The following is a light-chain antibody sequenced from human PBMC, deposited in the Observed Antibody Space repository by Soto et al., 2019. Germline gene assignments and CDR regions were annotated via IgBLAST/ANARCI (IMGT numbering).Light chain of an antibody. CDR1: SSNIGSAY. CDR2: RNN. CDR3: AAWDDGLVV. J-gene: IGLJ2*01. V-gene: IGLV1-47*01. Sequence: QTVVTQPPSASGTPGQTVTISCSGSSSNIGSAYIYWYQHLPGTAPKLLIYRNNQRPSGVPDRFSASKSGTSASLAISGLRSEDDADYYCAAWDDGLVVFGGGTKLTVL.